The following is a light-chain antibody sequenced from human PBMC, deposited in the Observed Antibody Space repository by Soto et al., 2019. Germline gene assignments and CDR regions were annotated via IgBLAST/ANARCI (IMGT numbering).Light chain of an antibody. J-gene: IGKJ1*01. CDR1: QSVSSSY. V-gene: IGKV1-39*01. Sequence: RASQSVSSSYLAWYQQKPGQAPRLLIYTTSNLQSGVPSRFSGSGSATHFTLTISSLQPEDFATYYCQQHYNTPRTFGQGTKVDIK. CDR3: QQHYNTPRT. CDR2: TTS.